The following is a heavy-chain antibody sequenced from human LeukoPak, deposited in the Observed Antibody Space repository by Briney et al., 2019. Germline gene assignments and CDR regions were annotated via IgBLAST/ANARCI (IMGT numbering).Heavy chain of an antibody. CDR2: IYDSGSA. D-gene: IGHD3-3*01. CDR1: GVSINSHY. J-gene: IGHJ6*03. Sequence: SVTLSLTCTVSGVSINSHYWSWVRQPPGKGLEWIGFIYDSGSANYKSSLKSRVTMSVDTSKNQVSLELNSVTAADTAVYYCARVLQDYYHMDVWGKGTTVTVSS. V-gene: IGHV4-59*11. CDR3: ARVLQDYYHMDV.